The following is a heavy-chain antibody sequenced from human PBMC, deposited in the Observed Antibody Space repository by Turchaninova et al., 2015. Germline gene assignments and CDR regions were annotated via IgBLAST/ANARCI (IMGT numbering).Heavy chain of an antibody. D-gene: IGHD3-10*01. Sequence: QVQLQESGPGLVKPSETLSLPCAVSGYSSSSSFYWAWIRQPPGKVLEWIGSIFPGGSTFYNPSLNSRVTISVDTSRNQFSLKLSSVTAADTAVYYCARRGGSGSYSSLRFDPWGQGTLVTVSS. CDR2: IFPGGST. CDR1: GYSSSSSFY. V-gene: IGHV4-38-2*01. J-gene: IGHJ5*02. CDR3: ARRGGSGSYSSLRFDP.